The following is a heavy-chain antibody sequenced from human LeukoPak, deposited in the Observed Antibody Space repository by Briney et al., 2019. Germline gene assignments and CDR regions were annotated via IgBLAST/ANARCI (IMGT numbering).Heavy chain of an antibody. CDR3: ASSYSSCWYAWFDP. CDR1: GFTFSSYA. Sequence: GGSLRLSCAASGFTFSSYAMSWVRQAPGKGLEWVSAISGSGGSTYYADSVKGRFTISRDNSKNTLYLQMNSLRAEDTAVYYCASSYSSCWYAWFDPWGQGTLVTVSS. V-gene: IGHV3-23*01. CDR2: ISGSGGST. J-gene: IGHJ5*02. D-gene: IGHD6-13*01.